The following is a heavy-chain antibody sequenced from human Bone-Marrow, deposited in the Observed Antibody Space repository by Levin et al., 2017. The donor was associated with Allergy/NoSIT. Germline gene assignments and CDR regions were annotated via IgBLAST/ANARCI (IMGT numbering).Heavy chain of an antibody. CDR1: GGSFSDDQ. CDR2: IKHSGST. CDR3: ARVSKNYYFYYMDV. Sequence: GSLRLSCAVYGGSFSDDQWGWIRQAPGRGREWIGEIKHSGSTNYNPSFKSRVNRSLDTSKNHFSLSLTSVTAADTPLYFCARVSKNYYFYYMDVWGEGSTVTVSS. V-gene: IGHV4-34*01. J-gene: IGHJ6*03.